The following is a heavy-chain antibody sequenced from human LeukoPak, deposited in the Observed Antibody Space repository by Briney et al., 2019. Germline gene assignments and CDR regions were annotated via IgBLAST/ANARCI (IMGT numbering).Heavy chain of an antibody. CDR2: IYYSGST. J-gene: IGHJ4*02. CDR1: GGSISSSSYY. V-gene: IGHV4-39*01. D-gene: IGHD3-3*01. Sequence: PSETLSLTCTVSGGSISSSSYYWGWIRQPPGKGLEWIGSIYYSGSTYYNPSLKSRVTISVDTSKNQFSLKLSSVTAADTAVYYCARWGGSYYDFWSGYSFDYWGQGTLVTVSS. CDR3: ARWGGSYYDFWSGYSFDY.